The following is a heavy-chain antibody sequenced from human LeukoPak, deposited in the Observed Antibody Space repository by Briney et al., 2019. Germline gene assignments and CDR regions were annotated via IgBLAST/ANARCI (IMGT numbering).Heavy chain of an antibody. D-gene: IGHD5-18*01. Sequence: GGSLRLSCAASGFTFSDFGMTWVRQAPGKGMEWVSYISSSSLSIYYADSVKGRFTISRDNARNSLYLQMNSLRAEDTAMYYCARDATPTQLWLRGSFDYSGLGALVTVAS. CDR2: ISSSSLSI. J-gene: IGHJ4*02. CDR1: GFTFSDFG. CDR3: ARDATPTQLWLRGSFDY. V-gene: IGHV3-48*01.